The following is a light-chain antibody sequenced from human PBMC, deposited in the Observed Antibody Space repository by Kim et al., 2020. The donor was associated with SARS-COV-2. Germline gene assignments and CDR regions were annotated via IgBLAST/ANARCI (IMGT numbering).Light chain of an antibody. CDR2: YDS. CDR1: DIGYKN. V-gene: IGLV3-21*04. Sequence: SYELTQPPSVSVAPGLTARITCDGNDIGYKNAHWYQQKPGQSPVVVIYYDSDRPSGIPARFSGSKSGKTATLTISRVEAGDEADYYCQVWDSSSDPLVFGSGTKVTVL. CDR3: QVWDSSSDPLV. J-gene: IGLJ1*01.